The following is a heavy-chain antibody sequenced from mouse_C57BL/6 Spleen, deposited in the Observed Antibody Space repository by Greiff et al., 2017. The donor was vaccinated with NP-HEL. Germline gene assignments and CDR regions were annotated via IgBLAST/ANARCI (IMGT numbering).Heavy chain of an antibody. CDR2: IYPGSGNT. Sequence: VQLQQSGAELVRPGASVKLSCKASGYTFTDYYINWVKQRPGQGLEWIARIYPGSGNTYYNEKFKGKATLTAEKSSSTAYMQLSSLTSEDSAVYFCARGRGYYGSSYGYAMDYWGQGTSVTVSS. D-gene: IGHD1-1*01. V-gene: IGHV1-76*01. CDR3: ARGRGYYGSSYGYAMDY. J-gene: IGHJ4*01. CDR1: GYTFTDYY.